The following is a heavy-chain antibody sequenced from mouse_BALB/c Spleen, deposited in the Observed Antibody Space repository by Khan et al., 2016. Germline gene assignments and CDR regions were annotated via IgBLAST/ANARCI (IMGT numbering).Heavy chain of an antibody. J-gene: IGHJ4*01. CDR1: GFTFISYV. Sequence: IQLVQSGPELVKPGASVKMSCKASGFTFISYVMHWVKQKPGQGLEWIGYINPFNDGTNYNENFKGKATLTSDKSSSTAYMDLSSLTSEDSAVYYCARSSNLAMDYWGQGTSVTVSS. CDR2: INPFNDGT. V-gene: IGHV1S136*01. CDR3: ARSSNLAMDY. D-gene: IGHD2-5*01.